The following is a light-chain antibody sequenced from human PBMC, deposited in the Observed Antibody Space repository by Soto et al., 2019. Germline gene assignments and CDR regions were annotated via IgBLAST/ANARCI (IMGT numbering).Light chain of an antibody. Sequence: DIQRTQSPSSLSASVGDRVTITCRANQDISYYLAWYQQKQGKVPKLLIYGASTLQSGVPSRFSGSGSGTDFTLTISSLQPEDIATYYCQTYHSAPRTFGQGTKVEIK. J-gene: IGKJ1*01. CDR2: GAS. CDR3: QTYHSAPRT. V-gene: IGKV1-27*01. CDR1: QDISYY.